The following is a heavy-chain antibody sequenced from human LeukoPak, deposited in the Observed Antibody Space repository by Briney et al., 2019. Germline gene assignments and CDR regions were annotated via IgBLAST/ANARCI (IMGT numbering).Heavy chain of an antibody. V-gene: IGHV4-59*01. Sequence: SETLSLTCTVSGGSISSYYWSWIRQPPGKGLEWIGYIYYSGSTNYNPSLKSRVTISVDTFKNQFSLKLSSVTAADTAVYYCARYCSSTSCPGGYYGMDAWGKGTTDTVSS. CDR2: IYYSGST. CDR1: GGSISSYY. CDR3: ARYCSSTSCPGGYYGMDA. D-gene: IGHD2-2*01. J-gene: IGHJ6*04.